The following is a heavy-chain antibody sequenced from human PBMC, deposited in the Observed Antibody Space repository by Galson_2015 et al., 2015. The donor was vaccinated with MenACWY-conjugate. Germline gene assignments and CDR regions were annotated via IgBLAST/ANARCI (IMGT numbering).Heavy chain of an antibody. V-gene: IGHV3-11*05. Sequence: SLRLSCAASGFTFSDYYMSWIRQAPGKGLEWVSYISSSSTYTDHADSVKGRFTISRDNAKNSLYLHMNSLRAEDTAVYYCARVQGGTRGVNYWGQGTLVTVSS. CDR2: ISSSSTYT. J-gene: IGHJ4*02. CDR1: GFTFSDYY. CDR3: ARVQGGTRGVNY. D-gene: IGHD1-1*01.